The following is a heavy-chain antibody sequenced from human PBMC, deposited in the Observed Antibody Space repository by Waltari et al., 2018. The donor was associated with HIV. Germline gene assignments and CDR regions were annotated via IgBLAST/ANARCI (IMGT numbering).Heavy chain of an antibody. CDR2: SNGNDSPS. D-gene: IGHD6-6*01. J-gene: IGHJ4*02. Sequence: EVHLVESGGGLVQPGRSVRLSCVASGFTFSDYAMHWVRQAPGGRPEWIAASNGNDSPSDSDSVKGPFTITMDNARDSLFLQVDTFRPEDTALYYCAKDILSRQFVLKGSFDTWGQGVLVTVSS. CDR1: GFTFSDYA. CDR3: AKDILSRQFVLKGSFDT. V-gene: IGHV3-9*01.